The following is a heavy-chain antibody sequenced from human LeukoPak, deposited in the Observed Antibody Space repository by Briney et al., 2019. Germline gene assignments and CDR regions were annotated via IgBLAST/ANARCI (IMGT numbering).Heavy chain of an antibody. CDR1: GFTFSGYT. CDR3: AKDPSGYDFWSTAPGAFDI. CDR2: IRYDGSNK. Sequence: GGSLRLSCAASGFTFSGYTMSWVRQAPGKGLEWVAFIRYDGSNKYYADSVKGRFTISRDNSKNTLYLQMNSLRAEDTAVYYCAKDPSGYDFWSTAPGAFDIWGQGTMVTVSS. V-gene: IGHV3-30*02. J-gene: IGHJ3*02. D-gene: IGHD3-3*01.